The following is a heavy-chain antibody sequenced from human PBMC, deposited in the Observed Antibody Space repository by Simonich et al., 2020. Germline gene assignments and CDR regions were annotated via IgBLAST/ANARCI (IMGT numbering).Heavy chain of an antibody. D-gene: IGHD6-13*01. J-gene: IGHJ4*02. Sequence: QVQLQESGPGLVKPSETLSLTCAVSGYSISSGYYWGWIRQPPGKGREWIGRIYHSGSTDYNPSLKSRVTISVDTSKNQFSLKLSSVTAADTAVYYCARATRIAAAGYFDYWGQGTLVTVSS. CDR2: IYHSGST. V-gene: IGHV4-38-2*01. CDR3: ARATRIAAAGYFDY. CDR1: GYSISSGYY.